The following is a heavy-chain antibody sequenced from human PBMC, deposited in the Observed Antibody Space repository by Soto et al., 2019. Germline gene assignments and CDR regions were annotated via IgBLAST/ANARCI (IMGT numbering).Heavy chain of an antibody. J-gene: IGHJ6*02. D-gene: IGHD3-22*01. CDR1: GGTLSSYA. V-gene: IGHV1-69*01. CDR2: IIPIFGTA. CDR3: ARVIARHYYDSRKVLSGMDV. Sequence: QVQLVQSGAEVKKPGSSVKVSCKASGGTLSSYAISWVRQAPGQGLEWMGGIIPIFGTANYAQKFQGRVTITADQSTSTAYMELSSLRSEDTAVYYCARVIARHYYDSRKVLSGMDVWGQGTTVTVSS.